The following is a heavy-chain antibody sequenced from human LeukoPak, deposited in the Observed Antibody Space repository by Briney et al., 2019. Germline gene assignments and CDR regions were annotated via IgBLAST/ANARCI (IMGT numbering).Heavy chain of an antibody. CDR2: ISYDGSNK. V-gene: IGHV3-30*18. CDR3: AKDFEGVVITFGYYFDY. CDR1: GFTFSSYA. D-gene: IGHD3-3*01. Sequence: GGSLRLSCAASGFTFSSYAMSWVRQAPGKGLEWVAVISYDGSNKYYADSVKGRFTISRDNSKNTLYLQMNSLRAEDTAVYYCAKDFEGVVITFGYYFDYWGQGTLVTVSS. J-gene: IGHJ4*02.